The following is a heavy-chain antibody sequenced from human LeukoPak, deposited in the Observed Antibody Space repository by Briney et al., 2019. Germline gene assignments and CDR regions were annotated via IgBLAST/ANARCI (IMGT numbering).Heavy chain of an antibody. CDR1: GFTFSSYE. CDR2: ISSSGSTI. V-gene: IGHV3-48*03. CDR3: AELGITMIGGV. D-gene: IGHD3-10*02. J-gene: IGHJ6*04. Sequence: GGSLRLSCAASGFTFSSYEMNWFRQAPGKGLEWVSYISSSGSTIYYADSVKGRFTISRDNAKNSLYLQMNSLRAEDTAVYYCAELGITMIGGVWGKGTTVTISS.